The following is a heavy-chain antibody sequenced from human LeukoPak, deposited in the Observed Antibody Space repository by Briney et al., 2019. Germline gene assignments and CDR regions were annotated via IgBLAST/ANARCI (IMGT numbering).Heavy chain of an antibody. CDR3: AKCGNSGCHLIDY. CDR2: ISGRTGGT. Sequence: GGSLRLSCAASGFTFNSYGMHWVRQAPGKGLEWVSAISGRTGGTYYADSVKGRFTISRDNSKSTLYLQMDSLRAEDTAVYYCAKCGNSGCHLIDYWGQGTLVTVSS. V-gene: IGHV3-23*01. D-gene: IGHD5-12*01. CDR1: GFTFNSYG. J-gene: IGHJ4*02.